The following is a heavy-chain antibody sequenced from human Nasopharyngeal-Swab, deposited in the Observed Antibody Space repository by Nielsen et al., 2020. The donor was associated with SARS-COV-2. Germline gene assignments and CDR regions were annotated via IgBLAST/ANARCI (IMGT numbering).Heavy chain of an antibody. CDR3: ARQHRSQYYDILTGYYEDYYFDY. CDR1: GCSISSSSYY. Sequence: SETLSLTCTVSGCSISSSSYYWGWMRQPPGKGLEWIGSIYYSGSTYYNPSLKSRVTISVDTSKNQFSLKLSSVTAADTAVYYCARQHRSQYYDILTGYYEDYYFDYWGQGTLVTVSS. V-gene: IGHV4-39*01. CDR2: IYYSGST. J-gene: IGHJ4*02. D-gene: IGHD3-9*01.